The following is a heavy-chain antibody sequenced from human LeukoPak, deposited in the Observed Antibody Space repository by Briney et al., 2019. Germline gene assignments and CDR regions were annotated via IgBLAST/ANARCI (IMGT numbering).Heavy chain of an antibody. J-gene: IGHJ5*02. V-gene: IGHV3-23*01. CDR1: GLTYSSYA. D-gene: IGHD6-6*01. CDR2: ISGSGGST. Sequence: GGSLRLSRAASGLTYSSYAMSWVSEAPGKGLEWVSAISGSGGSTYYADSVKGRFTISRDNSKNTLYLQMNSLRAEDTAVYYCAKDPRYSSSSNWFDPWGQGTLVTVSS. CDR3: AKDPRYSSSSNWFDP.